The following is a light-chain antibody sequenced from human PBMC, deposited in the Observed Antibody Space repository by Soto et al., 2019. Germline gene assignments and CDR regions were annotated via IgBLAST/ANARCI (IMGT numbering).Light chain of an antibody. J-gene: IGKJ5*01. CDR3: QQSYSTPPVT. CDR1: QSISSY. V-gene: IGKV1-39*01. Sequence: DLQMTQSPPSLSASVGDRVTITCRASQSISSYLNWYQQKPGKAPKLLIYAASSLQSGVPSRFSGSGSGTDFTLTISSLQPEDFATYYCQQSYSTPPVTFGQGTRLEIK. CDR2: AAS.